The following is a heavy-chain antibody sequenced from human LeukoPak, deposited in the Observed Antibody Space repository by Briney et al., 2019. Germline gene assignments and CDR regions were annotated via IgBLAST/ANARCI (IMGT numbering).Heavy chain of an antibody. CDR3: ARHYYYDSSGYYFVSALDY. V-gene: IGHV3-23*01. CDR2: ISGSGGST. D-gene: IGHD3-22*01. Sequence: GGSLRLSCAASGFTFGTHTMSWVRQAPEKGLEWVSGISGSGGSTYYADSVKGRFTISRDNAKNSLYLQMNSLRAEDTAVYYCARHYYYDSSGYYFVSALDYWGQGTLVTVSS. J-gene: IGHJ4*02. CDR1: GFTFGTHT.